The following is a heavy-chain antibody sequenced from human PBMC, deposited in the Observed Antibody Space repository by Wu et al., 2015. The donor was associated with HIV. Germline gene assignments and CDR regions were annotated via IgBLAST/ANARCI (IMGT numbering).Heavy chain of an antibody. CDR2: MNPNSGNT. J-gene: IGHJ6*03. D-gene: IGHD3-10*01. V-gene: IGHV1-8*03. CDR1: GYTFTSYD. CDR3: ARGHPPTHSIITYYYYMDV. Sequence: QVQLVQSGAEVKKPGASVKVSCKASGYTFTSYDINWVRQATGQGLEWMGWMNPNSGNTGYAQKFQGRVTITRNTSISTAYMELSSLRSEDTAVYYCARGHPPTHSIITYYYYMDVWGKGTNGHRLL.